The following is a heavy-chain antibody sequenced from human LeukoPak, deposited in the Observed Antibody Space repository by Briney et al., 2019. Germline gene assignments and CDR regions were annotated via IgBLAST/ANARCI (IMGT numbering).Heavy chain of an antibody. D-gene: IGHD3-9*01. Sequence: SETLSLTCTVSGDSLSSGLYYWSWIRQHPGKGLEWIGYIHHTGGANDNPSLQSRVAMSVDTPKNQFSLGLTSVTAADTAVYYCTRLVSGFLGPSYFDNWGQGILVTVSS. J-gene: IGHJ4*02. CDR2: IHHTGGA. CDR1: GDSLSSGLYY. V-gene: IGHV4-31*03. CDR3: TRLVSGFLGPSYFDN.